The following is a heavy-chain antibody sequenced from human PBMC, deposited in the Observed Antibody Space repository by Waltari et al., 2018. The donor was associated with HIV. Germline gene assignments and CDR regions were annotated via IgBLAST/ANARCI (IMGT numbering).Heavy chain of an antibody. CDR2: IKSKTDGGTI. V-gene: IGHV3-15*01. J-gene: IGHJ4*02. CDR3: TTWQVGSS. CDR1: GFTFSNAW. D-gene: IGHD2-2*01. Sequence: EVQLVESGGGLVKPGGSLRLSCAASGFTFSNAWMIWVRQAPGKGLTWIGRIKSKTDGGTIDYGTPVKGRFTISRDDSKNMLYLQMNSLETEDTALYYCTTWQVGSSWGQGTLVTVSS.